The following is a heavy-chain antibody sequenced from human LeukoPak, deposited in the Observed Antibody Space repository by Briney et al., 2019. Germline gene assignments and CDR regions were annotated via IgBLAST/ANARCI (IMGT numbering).Heavy chain of an antibody. D-gene: IGHD5-18*01. J-gene: IGHJ6*02. V-gene: IGHV3-7*03. CDR3: ARGPPEGIQLWLNYYYGMDV. CDR2: IKQDGSEK. CDR1: GFTFSSSW. Sequence: QTGGSLRLSCVASGFTFSSSWMSWVRQAPGKGLEWVANIKQDGSEKYYVDSVKGRFTISRDNAKNSLYLQMNSLRAEDTAVYYCARGPPEGIQLWLNYYYGMDVWGQGTTVTVSS.